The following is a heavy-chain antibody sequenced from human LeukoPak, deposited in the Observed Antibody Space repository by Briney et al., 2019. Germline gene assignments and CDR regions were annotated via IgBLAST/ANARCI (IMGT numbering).Heavy chain of an antibody. CDR2: ISSSSSSM. Sequence: GGSLRLSCAASGLTFSDYSMNWVRQAPGKGLEWVSYISSSSSSMYYADSVKGRFTISRDNARSSLYLQMNSLRAEDTAVYYCARQNGAGYYYYFDSWGQGTLVTVSS. CDR1: GLTFSDYS. D-gene: IGHD3-22*01. CDR3: ARQNGAGYYYYFDS. J-gene: IGHJ4*02. V-gene: IGHV3-48*01.